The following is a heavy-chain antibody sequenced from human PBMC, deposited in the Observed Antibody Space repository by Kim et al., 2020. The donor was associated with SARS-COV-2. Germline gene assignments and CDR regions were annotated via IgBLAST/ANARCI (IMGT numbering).Heavy chain of an antibody. J-gene: IGHJ4*02. V-gene: IGHV5-51*01. CDR3: ARQGQWLVQSFYDY. D-gene: IGHD6-19*01. Sequence: SPSFQGQVTISADKSISTAYLQWSSLKASDTAMYYCARQGQWLVQSFYDYWGQGTLVTVSS.